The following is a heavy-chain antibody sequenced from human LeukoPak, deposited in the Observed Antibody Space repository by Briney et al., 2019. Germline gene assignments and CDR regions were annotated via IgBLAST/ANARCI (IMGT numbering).Heavy chain of an antibody. CDR3: AKDQAWLRFDY. J-gene: IGHJ4*02. D-gene: IGHD5-12*01. CDR2: IIASGSSK. CDR1: GFTFSNYA. V-gene: IGHV3-23*01. Sequence: PGGSLRLSCAASGFTFSNYAMTWVRQAPGKGLEGVSVIIASGSSKYYADSVTGRFTISRDNSKNTLYLQMNSLRAEDTAIYYCAKDQAWLRFDYWGQGTLVTVSS.